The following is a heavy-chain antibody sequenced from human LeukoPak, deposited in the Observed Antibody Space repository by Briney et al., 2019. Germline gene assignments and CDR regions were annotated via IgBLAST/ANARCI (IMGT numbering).Heavy chain of an antibody. V-gene: IGHV4-34*01. D-gene: IGHD3-16*02. J-gene: IGHJ4*02. CDR1: GGSFSGYY. CDR3: ARRGSHYDYVWGSYRSYYFDY. Sequence: SETLSLTCAVYGGSFSGYYWSWTRQPPGRGLEWIGEINHSGSTNYNPSLKSRVTISVDTSKNQFSLKLSSVTAADTAVYYCARRGSHYDYVWGSYRSYYFDYWGQGTLVTVSS. CDR2: INHSGST.